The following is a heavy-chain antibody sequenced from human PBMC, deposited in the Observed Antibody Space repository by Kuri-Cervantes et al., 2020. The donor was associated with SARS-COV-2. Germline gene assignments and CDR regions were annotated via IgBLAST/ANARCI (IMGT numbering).Heavy chain of an antibody. CDR1: GFSLSNARMG. V-gene: IGHV2-26*01. D-gene: IGHD4-11*01. J-gene: IGHJ4*02. Sequence: SGPTLVKPTATLTLTCTVSGFSLSNARMGVSWIRQPPGKALEWLAHIFSNDEKSYSTSLKRRLTISKDTSKSQVVLTMTNMDPVDTATYYCAQMTTQEFDYWGQGTLVTVSS. CDR2: IFSNDEK. CDR3: AQMTTQEFDY.